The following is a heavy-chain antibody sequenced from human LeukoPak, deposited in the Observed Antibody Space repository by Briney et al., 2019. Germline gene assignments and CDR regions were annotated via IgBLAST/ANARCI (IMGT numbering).Heavy chain of an antibody. CDR1: GFTVTSNY. D-gene: IGHD3-22*01. Sequence: PGGSLRLSCAASGFTVTSNYMSWVRQAPGTGKEWESVIYSGGTTYYADSVKGRFTISRDNSKNTLYLQMNSLRAEDTAVYYCARSGGRGYYPHYFDYWGRGTLVTVSS. CDR3: ARSGGRGYYPHYFDY. V-gene: IGHV3-53*01. J-gene: IGHJ4*02. CDR2: IYSGGTT.